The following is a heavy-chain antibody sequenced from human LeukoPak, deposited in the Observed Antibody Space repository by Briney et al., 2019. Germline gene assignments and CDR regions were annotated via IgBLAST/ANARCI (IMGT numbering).Heavy chain of an antibody. D-gene: IGHD3-22*01. V-gene: IGHV3-21*01. Sequence: GGSLRLSCLASGYTFSSYSINWVRQAPGKGLEWVSSISVRSNYIYYADSVRGRFRISRGDARDSLYLQMNSLRAEDTAVYYCVRLRRNSDTNGFYYYYDFWGQGTLVTVSS. J-gene: IGHJ4*02. CDR1: GYTFSSYS. CDR3: VRLRRNSDTNGFYYYYDF. CDR2: ISVRSNYI.